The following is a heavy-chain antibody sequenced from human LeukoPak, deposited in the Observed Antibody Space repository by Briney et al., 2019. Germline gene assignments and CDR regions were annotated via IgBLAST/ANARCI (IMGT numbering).Heavy chain of an antibody. CDR3: ARGVGWIDP. Sequence: GGSLRLSCAASGFTFSTYWMSWFRQAPGKGLEWVATINQDASEKYYVDSVKGRFTISRDDSKKSLYPQMNSLRAEDTAVYYCARGVGWIDPWGQGTLVTVSS. CDR2: INQDASEK. D-gene: IGHD1-26*01. J-gene: IGHJ5*02. CDR1: GFTFSTYW. V-gene: IGHV3-7*01.